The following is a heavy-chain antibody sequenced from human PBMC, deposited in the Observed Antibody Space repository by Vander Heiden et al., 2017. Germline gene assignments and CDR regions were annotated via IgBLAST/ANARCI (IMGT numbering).Heavy chain of an antibody. V-gene: IGHV3-23*01. Sequence: DVQLLESGGGLVQPGGSLRLSCAASGFSFGSLVMSWVRQAPGKGLEWVSLISRSGDSTQYADPVKGRFTISRDNSKNMLYLQMNTLRAEDTAVYYCAKDDGGTFLTSYESWGQGTLVTVSS. CDR1: GFSFGSLV. CDR2: ISRSGDST. D-gene: IGHD1-1*01. CDR3: AKDDGGTFLTSYES. J-gene: IGHJ5*02.